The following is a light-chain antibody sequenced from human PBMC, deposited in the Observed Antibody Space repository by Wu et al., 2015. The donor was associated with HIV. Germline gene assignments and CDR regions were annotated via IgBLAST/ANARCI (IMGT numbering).Light chain of an antibody. CDR2: DTS. CDR1: ESLGSF. CDR3: QQRTNRLGT. J-gene: IGKJ1*01. V-gene: IGKV3-11*01. Sequence: EIVLTQSPATLSLSPGERATLSCRASESLGSFLAWYQQKPGHPPRLLIHDTSLRAAGVPARFGGSGSATNFTLTITSLEPEDFAVYYCQQRTNRLGTFGQGTTVEVK.